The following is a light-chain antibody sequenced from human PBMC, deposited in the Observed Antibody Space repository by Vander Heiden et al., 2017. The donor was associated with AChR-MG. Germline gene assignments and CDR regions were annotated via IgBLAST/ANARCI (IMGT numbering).Light chain of an antibody. V-gene: IGLV2-14*03. Sequence: QSALPQPASLSGSPGQSPTLSCTGTSSDVGGYNYVSWYQQHPGKAPKLIVHDVNDRPSGVSNRFSGSKSGNMASLTISGLQAEDEADYYCSSYTSSTTRIFGGGTKLTVL. CDR2: DVN. J-gene: IGLJ2*01. CDR1: SSDVGGYNY. CDR3: SSYTSSTTRI.